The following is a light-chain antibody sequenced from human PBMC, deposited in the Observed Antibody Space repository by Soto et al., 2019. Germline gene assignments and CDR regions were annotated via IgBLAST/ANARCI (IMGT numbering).Light chain of an antibody. CDR3: QQSYTTPFT. CDR1: QSVSNY. Sequence: GDRVTITCRASQSVSNYLQWYQQKSGHAPKLLVYAASSLHSGVPSRFSGSGSGTDFTLTISSLQPEDFATYFCQQSYTTPFTFGPGTKVGIK. CDR2: AAS. V-gene: IGKV1-39*01. J-gene: IGKJ3*01.